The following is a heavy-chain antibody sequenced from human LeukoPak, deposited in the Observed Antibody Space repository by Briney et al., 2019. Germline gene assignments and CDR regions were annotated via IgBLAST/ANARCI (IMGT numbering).Heavy chain of an antibody. CDR1: GGTFSSYA. CDR3: AREQWPNYYGMDV. V-gene: IGHV1-69*04. D-gene: IGHD6-19*01. J-gene: IGHJ6*02. Sequence: SVKVSCKASGGTFSSYAISWVRQAPGQGLEWMGRIIPIFGIANHAQKFQGRVTITADKSTSTAYMELSSLRSEDTAVYYCAREQWPNYYGMDVWGQGTTVTVSS. CDR2: IIPIFGIA.